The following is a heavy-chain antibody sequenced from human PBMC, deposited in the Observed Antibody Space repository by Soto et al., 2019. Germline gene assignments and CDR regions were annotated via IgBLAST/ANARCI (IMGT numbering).Heavy chain of an antibody. V-gene: IGHV4-34*01. CDR3: ARGGYGSGSYNPYYFDE. CDR2: INHSGST. J-gene: IGHJ4*02. Sequence: PSETLSLTCAVYGGSFSGYYWSWIRQPPGKGLEWIGEINHSGSTNYNPSLKSRVTISVDTSKNQFSLKLSSVTAADTAVYYCARGGYGSGSYNPYYFDEWGQGTLVTVSS. D-gene: IGHD3-10*01. CDR1: GGSFSGYY.